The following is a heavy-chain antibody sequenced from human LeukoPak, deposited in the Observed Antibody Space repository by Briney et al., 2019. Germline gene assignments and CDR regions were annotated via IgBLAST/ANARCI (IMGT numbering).Heavy chain of an antibody. CDR1: GGSISSYF. Sequence: SETLSLTRTVSGGSISSYFWSWIRQPAGKGLEWIGRLYTSGTTNYNPSLKGRLTMSLDTSKNQFSLNLSSVTAADTAMYYCAREDSGVWRAFDVWGQGTMVTVSS. V-gene: IGHV4-4*07. CDR3: AREDSGVWRAFDV. J-gene: IGHJ3*01. CDR2: LYTSGTT. D-gene: IGHD3-16*01.